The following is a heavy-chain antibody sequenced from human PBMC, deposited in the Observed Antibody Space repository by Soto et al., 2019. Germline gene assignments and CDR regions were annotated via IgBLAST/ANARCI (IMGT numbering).Heavy chain of an antibody. CDR2: IHSSGST. CDR1: RGSFSYFH. CDR3: ARGGGNPASTNDF. V-gene: IGHV4-34*01. Sequence: SETLSLTCGLHRGSFSYFHWSWIRQPPGKGLVWIGEIHSSGSTNYNPSLRSRVTMSIDTSAMQFSLTLYSVTAADTAVYYCARGGGNPASTNDFWGQGALVTVSS. D-gene: IGHD3-16*01. J-gene: IGHJ4*02.